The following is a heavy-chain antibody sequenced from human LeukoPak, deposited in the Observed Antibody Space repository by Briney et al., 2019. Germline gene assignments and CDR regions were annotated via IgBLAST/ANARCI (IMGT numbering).Heavy chain of an antibody. Sequence: GGSLRLSCTASGFTFSSYAMSWVRQAPGRGLEWVSRINGDESSTNYADSVKGRFTISRDNAKDTLYLHMNSLTAEDTAVYYCARGAKWAYYFDYWGQGTLVTVSS. CDR1: GFTFSSYA. J-gene: IGHJ4*02. CDR2: INGDESST. CDR3: ARGAKWAYYFDY. D-gene: IGHD1-26*01. V-gene: IGHV3-74*01.